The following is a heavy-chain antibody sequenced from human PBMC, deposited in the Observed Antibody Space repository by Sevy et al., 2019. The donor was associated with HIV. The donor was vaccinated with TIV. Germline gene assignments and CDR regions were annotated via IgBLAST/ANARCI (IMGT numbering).Heavy chain of an antibody. CDR1: GFTVSSNY. CDR3: ARGGDSGSYSAFDI. CDR2: IYSGGST. Sequence: GESLRLSCAASGFTVSSNYMSWVRQAPGKGLEWVSVIYSGGSTYYADSVKGRFTISRDNSKNTLYLQMNSLRAEDTAVYYCARGGDSGSYSAFDIWGQGTMVTVSS. V-gene: IGHV3-53*01. J-gene: IGHJ3*02. D-gene: IGHD1-26*01.